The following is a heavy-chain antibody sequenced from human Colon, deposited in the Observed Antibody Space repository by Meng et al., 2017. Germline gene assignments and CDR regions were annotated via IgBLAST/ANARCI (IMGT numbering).Heavy chain of an antibody. CDR1: GYTFTNNG. J-gene: IGHJ4*02. Sequence: VEPVQAGSEVKKPGASVKVSCKASGYTFTNNGISWVGQVPGKGPEWMGWISAYNGDTKYEEKFQGRVTMTTDTSSSTAYMELRSLRSDDTAVYYCTRDSPLVASIYYLEYWGEGTLVTVSS. D-gene: IGHD5-12*01. CDR2: ISAYNGDT. V-gene: IGHV1-18*01. CDR3: TRDSPLVASIYYLEY.